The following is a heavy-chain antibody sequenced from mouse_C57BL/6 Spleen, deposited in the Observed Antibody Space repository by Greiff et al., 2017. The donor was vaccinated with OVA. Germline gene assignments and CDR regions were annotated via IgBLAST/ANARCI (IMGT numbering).Heavy chain of an antibody. CDR1: GYTFTSYW. Sequence: VQLQQSGAELVMPGASVKLSCKASGYTFTSYWMHWVKQRPGQGLEWIGEIDPSDSYTNYNQKFKGKSTLTVDKSSSTAYMQLSSLTSEDSAVYYCARAPVVARYYFDYWGQGTTLTVSS. V-gene: IGHV1-69*01. CDR2: IDPSDSYT. CDR3: ARAPVVARYYFDY. D-gene: IGHD1-1*01. J-gene: IGHJ2*01.